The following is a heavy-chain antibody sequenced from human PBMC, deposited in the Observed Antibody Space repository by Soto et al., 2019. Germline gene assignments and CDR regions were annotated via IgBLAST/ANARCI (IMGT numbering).Heavy chain of an antibody. CDR3: ASLLGGCISTSCSGYDAFYT. D-gene: IGHD2-2*01. J-gene: IGHJ3*02. V-gene: IGHV1-46*01. CDR1: GYTFTSYY. Sequence: ASVKVSCKASGYTFTSYYMHWVRQAPGQGLEWMGIINPSGGSTSYAQKFQGRVTMTRDTSTSTVYMELSSLRSEDTAVYYCASLLGGCISTSCSGYDAFYTWGQGKMVPVS. CDR2: INPSGGST.